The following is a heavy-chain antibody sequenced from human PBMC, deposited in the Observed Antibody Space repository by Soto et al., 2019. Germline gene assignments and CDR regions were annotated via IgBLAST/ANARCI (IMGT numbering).Heavy chain of an antibody. CDR1: GGTFSSYT. V-gene: IGHV1-69*08. D-gene: IGHD6-13*01. CDR3: AREEQQLGYFDY. Sequence: QVQLVQSGAEVKKPGSSVKVSCKASGGTFSSYTISWVRQAPGQGLEWMGRIIPILGIANYAQKFQGRVTITADKSTSTAYMELSSLRSEDTAVYYCAREEQQLGYFDYWGQGTLVTVSS. CDR2: IIPILGIA. J-gene: IGHJ4*02.